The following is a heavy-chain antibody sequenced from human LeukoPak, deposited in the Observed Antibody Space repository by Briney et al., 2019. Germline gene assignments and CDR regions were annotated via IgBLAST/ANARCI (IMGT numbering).Heavy chain of an antibody. CDR2: ICYTGST. Sequence: PSETLSLTCTVSGGSINSFYWSWIRQPPGKGLEWIGYICYTGSTNYNPSLKSRVTISLDTSKNQFSLRLSSVTAADTAVYYCAREGAFDIWGQGTMVTVSS. V-gene: IGHV4-59*01. J-gene: IGHJ3*02. CDR3: AREGAFDI. CDR1: GGSINSFY.